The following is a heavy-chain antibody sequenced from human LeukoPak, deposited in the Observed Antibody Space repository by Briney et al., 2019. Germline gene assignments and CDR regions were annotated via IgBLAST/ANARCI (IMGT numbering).Heavy chain of an antibody. V-gene: IGHV4-59*08. D-gene: IGHD3-10*01. CDR2: IYASGST. J-gene: IGHJ5*02. Sequence: SETLSLTCTVSGGSISSYYRSWIRQPPGKGLEWIGYIYASGSTNYNPSLKTRVTITVDTYKNQFSLKLSYVTGADTTVYYCARRDVGLGFGELLYWFDPWGQGTLVTVSS. CDR3: ARRDVGLGFGELLYWFDP. CDR1: GGSISSYY.